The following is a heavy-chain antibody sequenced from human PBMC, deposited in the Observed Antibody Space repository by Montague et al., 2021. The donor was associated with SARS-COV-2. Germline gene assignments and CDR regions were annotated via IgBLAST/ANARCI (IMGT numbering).Heavy chain of an antibody. CDR3: AMRGGALGAFDI. CDR2: IYYSGST. J-gene: IGHJ3*02. CDR1: GGSIRTSSYY. D-gene: IGHD4-17*01. Sequence: SETLSLTCTVSGGSIRTSSYYWGWIRQPPGKGPDWIGSIYYSGSTYYNPSLKSRVTISVDTSKNQFSLKLSSVTAADTAVYYCAMRGGALGAFDIWGQGTMVIVSS. V-gene: IGHV4-39*01.